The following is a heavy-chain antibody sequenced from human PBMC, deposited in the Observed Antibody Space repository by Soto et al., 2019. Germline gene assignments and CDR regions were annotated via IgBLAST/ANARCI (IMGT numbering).Heavy chain of an antibody. CDR2: ISYDGSNK. Sequence: GGSLRLSCAASGFTFSSYGMHWVRQAPGKGLEWVAVISYDGSNKYYADSVKGRLIISRDNSKNTLYLQMNTLRPEDTAVYYCATARLEDRRGGYCFYVMDVWGQGTTVSVS. J-gene: IGHJ6*02. CDR1: GFTFSSYG. D-gene: IGHD6-6*01. V-gene: IGHV3-30*03. CDR3: ATARLEDRRGGYCFYVMDV.